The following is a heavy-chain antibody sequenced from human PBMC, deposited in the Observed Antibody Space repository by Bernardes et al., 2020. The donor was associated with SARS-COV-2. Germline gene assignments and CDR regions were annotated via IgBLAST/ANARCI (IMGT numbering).Heavy chain of an antibody. V-gene: IGHV3-48*03. CDR3: AREICPGGVCHPVDYYYYGMEA. J-gene: IGHJ6*02. CDR2: ISSSVSNI. Sequence: RHFCAASGFTFSNYDMNWVRQAPGKGLEWISYISSSVSNIYYADSVKGRFTISRDNAKNTLYLQMNSLRAEDTAVYYCAREICPGGVCHPVDYYYYGMEAWGQGPRSPSP. D-gene: IGHD2-8*02. CDR1: GFTFSNYD.